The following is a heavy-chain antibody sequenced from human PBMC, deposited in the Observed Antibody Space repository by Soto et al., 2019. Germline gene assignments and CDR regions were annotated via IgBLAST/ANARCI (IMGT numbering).Heavy chain of an antibody. Sequence: SETLSLTCAVYGGSFSGYYWSWIRQSPGKGLEWIGEINHSGSTNYNPSLKSRVTISVDTSKNQFSLKLSSVTAPDTAVYYCARSGYSYPYYFDYWGQGTLVTVSS. V-gene: IGHV4-34*01. J-gene: IGHJ4*02. CDR2: INHSGST. CDR3: ARSGYSYPYYFDY. D-gene: IGHD5-18*01. CDR1: GGSFSGYY.